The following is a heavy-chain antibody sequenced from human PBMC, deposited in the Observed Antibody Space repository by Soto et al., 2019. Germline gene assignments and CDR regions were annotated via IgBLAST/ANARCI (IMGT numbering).Heavy chain of an antibody. J-gene: IGHJ4*02. CDR1: GGSISSYY. V-gene: IGHV4-59*01. CDR3: ARGSFGGYLDY. D-gene: IGHD3-16*01. Sequence: QVQLQESGPGLVKPSETLSLTCTVSGGSISSYYWSWIRQPPGKGLEWIGYIYYSGSTNYNPSLKSRVTISVDTSKNQFSLKLSSVTAADTAVYDCARGSFGGYLDYWGQGTLVTVSS. CDR2: IYYSGST.